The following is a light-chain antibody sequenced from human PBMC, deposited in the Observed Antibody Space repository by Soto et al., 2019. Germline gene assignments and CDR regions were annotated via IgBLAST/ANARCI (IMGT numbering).Light chain of an antibody. V-gene: IGKV1-39*01. CDR2: AAS. Sequence: DIQMTQSPCSLSASVRDRVAITCRASQSISSYLNWYQQKPGKAPKLLIYAASSLQSGVPSRFSGSGSGTDFTLTISSLQPEDFATYYCQQSYSPPQITFGQGTRL. CDR3: QQSYSPPQIT. CDR1: QSISSY. J-gene: IGKJ5*01.